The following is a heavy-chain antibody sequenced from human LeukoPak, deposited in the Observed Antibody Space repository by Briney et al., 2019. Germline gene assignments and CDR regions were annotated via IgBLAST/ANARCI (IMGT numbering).Heavy chain of an antibody. V-gene: IGHV3-7*01. CDR3: VRAEGTGCDY. Sequence: DSVKGRFTISRGNAKNSLCLQMNSLRAEDTAMYYRVRAEGTGCDYWGQGTLVTVSS. D-gene: IGHD6-19*01. J-gene: IGHJ4*02.